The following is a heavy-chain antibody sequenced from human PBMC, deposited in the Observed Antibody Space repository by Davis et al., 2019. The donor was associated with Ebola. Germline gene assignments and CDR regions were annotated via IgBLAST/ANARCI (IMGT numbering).Heavy chain of an antibody. V-gene: IGHV1-18*01. J-gene: IGHJ4*02. D-gene: IGHD3-10*01. CDR1: GGTFSSYA. Sequence: AASVKVSCKASGGTFSSYAISWVRQAPGQGLEWMGWISAYNGNTNYAQRFQDRVTMTTDTSTSTAYMELRSLRSDDTAVYHCARFRFGELLYLGFDYWGQGTLVTVSS. CDR2: ISAYNGNT. CDR3: ARFRFGELLYLGFDY.